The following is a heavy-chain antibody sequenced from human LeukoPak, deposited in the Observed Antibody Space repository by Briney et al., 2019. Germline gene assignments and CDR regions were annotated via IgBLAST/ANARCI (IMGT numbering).Heavy chain of an antibody. CDR2: MSGSGGRT. V-gene: IGHV3-23*01. D-gene: IGHD1-26*01. CDR3: AKDMGEDGSYYLDY. Sequence: GGSLRLSCAASGFTFSSYAMSWVRQAPGKGLEWVSAMSGSGGRTYYAGSVKGRFTISRDTSKNTLYLQMNSLRAEDTAVYYCAKDMGEDGSYYLDYWGQGTLVTVSS. CDR1: GFTFSSYA. J-gene: IGHJ4*02.